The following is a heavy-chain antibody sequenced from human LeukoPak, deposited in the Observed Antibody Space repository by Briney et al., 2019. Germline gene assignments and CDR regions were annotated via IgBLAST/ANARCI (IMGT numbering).Heavy chain of an antibody. V-gene: IGHV3-30*02. Sequence: GEALRLSCAASGFTFSSHGMHWVRQAPGKVLEWVAFIRYEGSNKYYADSVKGRFTISRDNSKNTLYLQMNSLRAEDTAVYYCAKDRSQLVPNYFDYWGQGTLVTVSS. J-gene: IGHJ4*02. CDR1: GFTFSSHG. D-gene: IGHD6-13*01. CDR3: AKDRSQLVPNYFDY. CDR2: IRYEGSNK.